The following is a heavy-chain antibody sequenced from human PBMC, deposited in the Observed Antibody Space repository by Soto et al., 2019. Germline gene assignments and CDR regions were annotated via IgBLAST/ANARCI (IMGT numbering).Heavy chain of an antibody. D-gene: IGHD2-15*01. CDR2: IYYNGRT. V-gene: IGHV4-61*01. J-gene: IGHJ4*02. CDR1: GDSVTSGPYD. Sequence: AETLSLTCTVSGDSVTSGPYDWSWIRQSPGKGLEWIGCIYYNGRTYYNPSLKGRVTMSVDTSKNQFYLELNSVTAADTAVYFFARDVSGPSDYWGQGIPVTVSS. CDR3: ARDVSGPSDY.